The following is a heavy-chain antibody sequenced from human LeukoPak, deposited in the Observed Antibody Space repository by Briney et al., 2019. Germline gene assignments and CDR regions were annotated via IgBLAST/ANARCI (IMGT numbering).Heavy chain of an antibody. D-gene: IGHD5-12*01. CDR1: GFIFSDYY. V-gene: IGHV3-11*06. Sequence: GGSLRLSCAASGFIFSDYYMSWIRQAPGKGLEWVSSISSSSSYIYYADSVKGRFTISKDNAKNSLYLQMNSLRAEDTAVYYCAREYSGYDDYWGQGTLVTVSS. J-gene: IGHJ4*02. CDR3: AREYSGYDDY. CDR2: ISSSSSYI.